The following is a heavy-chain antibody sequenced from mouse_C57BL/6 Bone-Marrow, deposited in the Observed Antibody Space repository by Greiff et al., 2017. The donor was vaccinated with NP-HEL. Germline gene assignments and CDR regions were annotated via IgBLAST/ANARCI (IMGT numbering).Heavy chain of an antibody. V-gene: IGHV5-6*01. J-gene: IGHJ3*01. CDR1: GFTFSSYG. CDR2: ISSGGSYT. Sequence: EVQRVESGGDLVKPGGSLKLSCAASGFTFSSYGMSWVRQTPDKRLEWVATISSGGSYTYYPDSVKGRFTISRDNAKNTLYLQMSSLKSEDTAMYYCARPPYDYDVAYWGQGTLVTVSA. CDR3: ARPPYDYDVAY. D-gene: IGHD2-4*01.